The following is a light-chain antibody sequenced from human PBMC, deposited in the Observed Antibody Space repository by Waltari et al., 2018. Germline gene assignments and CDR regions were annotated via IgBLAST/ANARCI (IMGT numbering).Light chain of an antibody. Sequence: SVLTQPPSASGTPGQRVSFSCSGSSSNLPTNYVFLYQQFPGTAPKLLIYRDDQRPSGVPDRFSASKGGTSATLVISAVRSEDEADYYCAAWDGSLSGRLFGGGTRLTVL. CDR3: AAWDGSLSGRL. CDR2: RDD. V-gene: IGLV1-47*01. J-gene: IGLJ3*02. CDR1: SSNLPTNY.